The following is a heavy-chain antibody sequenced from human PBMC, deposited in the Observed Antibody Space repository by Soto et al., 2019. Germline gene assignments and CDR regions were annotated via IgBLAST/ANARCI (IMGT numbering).Heavy chain of an antibody. CDR2: IYPGDSDT. Sequence: GASLQISCKGSGYSFNSYWIGWVRQMPGKGLEWMGIIYPGDSDTRYSPSFQGQVTISADKSISTAYLQWSSLKASDTAMYYCASAAAPSPYYFDYWGQGTLVTVSS. D-gene: IGHD6-13*01. CDR3: ASAAAPSPYYFDY. CDR1: GYSFNSYW. V-gene: IGHV5-51*01. J-gene: IGHJ4*02.